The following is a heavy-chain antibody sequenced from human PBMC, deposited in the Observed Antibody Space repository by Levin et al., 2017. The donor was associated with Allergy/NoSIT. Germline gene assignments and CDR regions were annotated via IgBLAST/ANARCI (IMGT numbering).Heavy chain of an antibody. D-gene: IGHD3-10*01. V-gene: IGHV3-21*01. CDR1: GVTSNNYT. Sequence: GGSLRLSCAVSGVTSNNYTLSWVRQPPGKGLEWVSSISSSSAYIHYADSLKGRFTVSRDNAEKSLCLQMNSLRAEDTAIYYCASRIKAPGGLDVWGQGTAVTVSS. J-gene: IGHJ6*02. CDR3: ASRIKAPGGLDV. CDR2: ISSSSAYI.